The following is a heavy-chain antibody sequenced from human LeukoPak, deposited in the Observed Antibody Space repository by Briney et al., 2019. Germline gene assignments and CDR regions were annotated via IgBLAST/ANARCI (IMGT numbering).Heavy chain of an antibody. Sequence: GGSLRLSCAASGFTFSSYGMHWVRQAPGKGLEWVAFIRYDGSNKYYADSVKGRFTISRDNSKNTLYLQMNSLRAEDTAVYYCAKDRGGYSYGAYFDYWGQGTLVPVSS. D-gene: IGHD5-18*01. CDR1: GFTFSSYG. J-gene: IGHJ4*02. CDR2: IRYDGSNK. CDR3: AKDRGGYSYGAYFDY. V-gene: IGHV3-30*02.